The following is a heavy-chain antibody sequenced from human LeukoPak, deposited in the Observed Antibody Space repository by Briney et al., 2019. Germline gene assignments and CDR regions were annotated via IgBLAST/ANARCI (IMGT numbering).Heavy chain of an antibody. D-gene: IGHD6-19*01. Sequence: ASVKVSFKASGYTFTGYYMHWVRQAPGQGLEWMGWINPNSGGTNYAQKFQGRVTMTRDTSISTAYMELSRLRSDDTAVYYCARVGSSGWYDDYYYGMDVWGQGTTVTVSS. CDR2: INPNSGGT. CDR3: ARVGSSGWYDDYYYGMDV. V-gene: IGHV1-2*02. J-gene: IGHJ6*02. CDR1: GYTFTGYY.